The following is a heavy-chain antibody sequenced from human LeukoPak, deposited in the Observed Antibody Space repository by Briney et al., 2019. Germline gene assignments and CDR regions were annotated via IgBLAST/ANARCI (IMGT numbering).Heavy chain of an antibody. CDR2: IYYSGST. CDR1: GGSISSGDYY. V-gene: IGHV4-30-4*01. Sequence: SQTLSLTCTVSGGSISSGDYYWSWIRQPPGQGLEWIGYIYYSGSTYYNPSLKSRVTISVDTYKNQFSLKLSSVTAADTAVYYCAGSDFTGRLIDYWGQGALVTVSS. CDR3: AGSDFTGRLIDY. J-gene: IGHJ4*02. D-gene: IGHD2-21*02.